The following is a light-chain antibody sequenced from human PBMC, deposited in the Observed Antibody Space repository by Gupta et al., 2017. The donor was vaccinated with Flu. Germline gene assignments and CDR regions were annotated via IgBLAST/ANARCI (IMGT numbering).Light chain of an antibody. V-gene: IGLV1-47*01. J-gene: IGLJ3*02. CDR2: RNN. Sequence: QSVLSPPPSASGTPGQRVTISCSGSSSNIGSNYVYFYHQFPGTAPKLLIYRNNRRPSGVPDRFSGSKSGASASVAIXGXRAEDEXDYYCAAWDDSRSDVVFGGGTKLTVL. CDR3: AAWDDSRSDVV. CDR1: SSNIGSNY.